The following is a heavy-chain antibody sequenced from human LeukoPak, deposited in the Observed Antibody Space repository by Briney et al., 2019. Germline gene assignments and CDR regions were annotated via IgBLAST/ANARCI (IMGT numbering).Heavy chain of an antibody. CDR2: ISSSSSYI. J-gene: IGHJ6*03. D-gene: IGHD3-22*01. Sequence: GGSLRLSCAASGFTFSSYAMNWVRQAPGKGLEWVSSISSSSSYIYYADSVKGRFTISRDNAKNSLYLQMNSLRAEDTAVYYCARGPPYYYDSSGYSAIPPPWAYYYYMDVWGKGTTVTVSS. CDR1: GFTFSSYA. V-gene: IGHV3-21*01. CDR3: ARGPPYYYDSSGYSAIPPPWAYYYYMDV.